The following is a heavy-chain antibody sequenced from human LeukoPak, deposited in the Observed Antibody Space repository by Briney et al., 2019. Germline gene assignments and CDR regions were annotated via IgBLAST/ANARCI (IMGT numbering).Heavy chain of an antibody. J-gene: IGHJ3*02. CDR2: ISGIGSTT. Sequence: GGSLRLSCAASGFTFSSYAMNWVRQAPGKGLDWVSAISGIGSTTYYADSVKGRFNISRDNSKNTLFLQMNSLTAEDTAIYSCARPRLEYCSGGSCFDAFDIWGQGTMVTVSS. V-gene: IGHV3-23*01. D-gene: IGHD2-15*01. CDR1: GFTFSSYA. CDR3: ARPRLEYCSGGSCFDAFDI.